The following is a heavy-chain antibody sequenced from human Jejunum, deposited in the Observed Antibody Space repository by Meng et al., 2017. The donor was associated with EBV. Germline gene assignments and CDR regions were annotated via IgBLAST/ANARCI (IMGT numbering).Heavy chain of an antibody. CDR2: IYYSGSA. V-gene: IGHV4-30-2*01. CDR1: XASXTXGGYS. J-gene: IGHJ4*02. Sequence: LSXXCAXXXASXTXGGYSWHWIRQPPGKGLQWIGYIYYSGSAFYNPSLKSRVTLSVDRSKNQFSLNLSSVTAADTAVYYCARGAYFDYWGQGTLVTVSS. CDR3: ARGAYFDY.